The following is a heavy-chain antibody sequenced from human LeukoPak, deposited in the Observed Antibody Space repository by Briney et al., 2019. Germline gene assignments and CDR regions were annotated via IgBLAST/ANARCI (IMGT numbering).Heavy chain of an antibody. D-gene: IGHD3-9*01. J-gene: IGHJ4*02. Sequence: SETLSPTCSVSGGSISSGDYYWSWIRQPPGKGLEWIGHIYYSGTTDYNPTLRSRVSISLDTSKNQFSLKLRSVTAADTAVYYCARDRYFIGFDYWGQGTLVTVSS. V-gene: IGHV4-30-4*01. CDR2: IYYSGTT. CDR1: GGSISSGDYY. CDR3: ARDRYFIGFDY.